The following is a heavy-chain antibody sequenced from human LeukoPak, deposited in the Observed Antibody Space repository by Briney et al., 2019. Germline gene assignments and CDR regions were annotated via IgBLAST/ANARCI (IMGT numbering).Heavy chain of an antibody. CDR1: GGSISSSSYY. V-gene: IGHV4-39*07. CDR3: ARDVLRGLADY. D-gene: IGHD2-8*01. Sequence: PSETLSLTCTVSGGSISSSSYYWAWIRQPPGKGLEWIGSIYYSGSTYYNPSLKSRVTISVDTSKNQFSLKLSSVTAADTAVYYCARDVLRGLADYWGQGTLVTVSS. CDR2: IYYSGST. J-gene: IGHJ4*02.